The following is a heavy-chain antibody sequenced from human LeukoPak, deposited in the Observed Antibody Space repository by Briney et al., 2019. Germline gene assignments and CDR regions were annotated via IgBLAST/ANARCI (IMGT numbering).Heavy chain of an antibody. D-gene: IGHD2-15*01. CDR2: IYYSGST. V-gene: IGHV4-59*01. Sequence: SETLSLTCTVSGGSISSYYWSWIRQPPGKGLEWTGYIYYSGSTNYNPSLKSRVTISVDTSKNQFSLKLSSVTAADTAVYYCAGHYCSGGSCYSGTVDYWGQGTLVTVSS. CDR1: GGSISSYY. CDR3: AGHYCSGGSCYSGTVDY. J-gene: IGHJ4*02.